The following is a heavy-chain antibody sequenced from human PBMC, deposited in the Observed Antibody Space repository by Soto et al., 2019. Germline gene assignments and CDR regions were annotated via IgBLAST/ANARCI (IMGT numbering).Heavy chain of an antibody. CDR2: ISYDGSNT. J-gene: IGHJ4*02. V-gene: IGHV3-30*18. D-gene: IGHD6-19*01. CDR1: GFNFRDFA. CDR3: AKDGETKQWLRYFDY. Sequence: GGSLRLSCATSGFNFRDFAMYWVRQTPGKGLEWVAIISYDGSNTYYADSVKGRFTISRDNFKNTLYLQINSLRAEDTAVYYCAKDGETKQWLRYFDYWGQGTLVTVSS.